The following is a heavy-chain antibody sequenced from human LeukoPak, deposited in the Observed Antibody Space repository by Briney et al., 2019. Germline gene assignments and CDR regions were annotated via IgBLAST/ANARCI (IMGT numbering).Heavy chain of an antibody. V-gene: IGHV7-4-1*02. J-gene: IGHJ6*03. CDR1: GYTFTSYA. CDR2: INTNTGNP. CDR3: ARGARPTYYYMDV. Sequence: GASVKVSCKASGYTFTSYAMNWVRQAPGQGLEWMGWINTNTGNPTYAQGFTGRFVFSLDTSVSTAYLQVSSLKAEDTAVYYCARGARPTYYYMDVWGKGTTVTVSS.